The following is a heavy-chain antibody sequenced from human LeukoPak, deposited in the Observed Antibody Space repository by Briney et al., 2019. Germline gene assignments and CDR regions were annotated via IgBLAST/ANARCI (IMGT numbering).Heavy chain of an antibody. D-gene: IGHD3-10*01. CDR3: ATNYGSGPLGWFDP. Sequence: ASVKVSCKVSGYTLTELSMHWVRQAPGKGLEWLGGFDPEDGETIYAQKFQGRVTMTEDTSTDTAYMELSSLRSEDTAVYYCATNYGSGPLGWFDPWGQGTLSPSPQ. J-gene: IGHJ5*02. V-gene: IGHV1-24*01. CDR1: GYTLTELS. CDR2: FDPEDGET.